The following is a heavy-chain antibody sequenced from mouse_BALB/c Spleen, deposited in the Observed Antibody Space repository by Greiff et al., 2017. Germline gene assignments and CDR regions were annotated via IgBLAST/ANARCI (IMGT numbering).Heavy chain of an antibody. V-gene: IGHV14-3*02. J-gene: IGHJ3*01. CDR2: IDPANGNT. Sequence: EVKLMESGAELVKPGASVKLSCTASGFNIKDTYMHWVKQRPEQGLEWIGKIDPANGNTKYDPKFQGKATITADTSSNTAYLQLSSLTSEDTAVYYCAPYYYGSSAWFAYWGQGTLVTVSA. CDR1: GFNIKDTY. D-gene: IGHD1-1*01. CDR3: APYYYGSSAWFAY.